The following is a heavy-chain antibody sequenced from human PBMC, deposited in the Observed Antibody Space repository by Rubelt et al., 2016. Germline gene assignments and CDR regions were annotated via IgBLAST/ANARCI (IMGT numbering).Heavy chain of an antibody. J-gene: IGHJ4*02. Sequence: QVQLVESGGGVVQPGRSLRLSCAASGFTFSSYGMHWVRQAPGKGLEWVAVIWYDGSNKYYSDAGNGRFTISRDKSKNTLYLQMNSLRAEDTAVYYCARDLESQYYYDGFDYWGQGTLVTVSS. CDR3: ARDLESQYYYDGFDY. D-gene: IGHD3-22*01. CDR1: GFTFSSYG. CDR2: IWYDGSNK. V-gene: IGHV3-33*01.